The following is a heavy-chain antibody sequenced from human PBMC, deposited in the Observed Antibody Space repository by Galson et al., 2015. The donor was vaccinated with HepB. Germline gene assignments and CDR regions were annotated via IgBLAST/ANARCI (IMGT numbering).Heavy chain of an antibody. Sequence: SLRLSCAASGFTFSSYGMSWVRQAPGKGLEWVSSISSSSSYIYNADSMKGRFTISRDNAKNSLYLQMNRLRAEDTAVYYCARHHSPHYDFWSGFEGDLDCWGQEPWSPSPQ. J-gene: IGHJ4*01. CDR2: ISSSSSYI. CDR3: ARHHSPHYDFWSGFEGDLDC. D-gene: IGHD3-3*01. V-gene: IGHV3-21*06. CDR1: GFTFSSYG.